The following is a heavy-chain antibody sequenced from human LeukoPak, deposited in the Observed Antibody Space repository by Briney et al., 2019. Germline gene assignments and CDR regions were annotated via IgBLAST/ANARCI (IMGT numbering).Heavy chain of an antibody. Sequence: GGSLRLSCAASGFTFSDHAMDWVRQAPGKGLEWVGRIRNKYNSYTTEYAASVQGRFTVSRDDSKNSLYLQMNSMKTEDTAVYYCTRLGGANDWGQGTLVTVSS. V-gene: IGHV3-72*01. CDR2: IRNKYNSYTT. CDR3: TRLGGAND. D-gene: IGHD1-26*01. CDR1: GFTFSDHA. J-gene: IGHJ4*02.